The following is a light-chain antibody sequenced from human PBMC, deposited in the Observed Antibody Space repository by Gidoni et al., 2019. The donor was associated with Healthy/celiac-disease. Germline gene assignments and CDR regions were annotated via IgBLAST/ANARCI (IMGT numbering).Light chain of an antibody. CDR1: QSVSSSY. CDR3: QQYGSTPPFT. V-gene: IGKV3-20*01. Sequence: IVLTQSPGTLSLSPGDRATLSCRASQSVSSSYLAWYQQKPGQAPRLLIYGASSRATGIPDRFSGSGSGTDVTLTISRLEPEDFEVYYCQQYGSTPPFTFGPGTKVDIK. J-gene: IGKJ3*01. CDR2: GAS.